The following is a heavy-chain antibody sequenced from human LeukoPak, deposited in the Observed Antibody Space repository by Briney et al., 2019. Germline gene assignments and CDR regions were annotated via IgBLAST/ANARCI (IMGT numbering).Heavy chain of an antibody. Sequence: GGSLRLSCAASGFTFSTYWMHWVRQVPGKGLLWVSRINDVSGSTYADSVKGRFTISRDNAQNSMYLQMNSLRVEDTAVYYCTSWGDTTAEYFQRWGQGTLVTVSS. J-gene: IGHJ1*01. D-gene: IGHD2-21*02. V-gene: IGHV3-74*01. CDR2: INDVSGS. CDR3: TSWGDTTAEYFQR. CDR1: GFTFSTYW.